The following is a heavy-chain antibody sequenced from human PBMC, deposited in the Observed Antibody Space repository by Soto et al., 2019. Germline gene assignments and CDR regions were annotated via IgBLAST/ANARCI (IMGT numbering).Heavy chain of an antibody. CDR1: GFTFSSYA. CDR3: ARNYYDSSGYYFHYGMDV. D-gene: IGHD3-22*01. V-gene: IGHV3-30-3*01. CDR2: ISFDGSNK. J-gene: IGHJ6*02. Sequence: PGGSLRLSCAASGFTFSSYAMHWVRQAPGKGLEWVAFISFDGSNKYFADSVKGRFTISRDNSKNTLYLQMNSLRAEDTAVFYCARNYYDSSGYYFHYGMDVWGQGTTVTVSS.